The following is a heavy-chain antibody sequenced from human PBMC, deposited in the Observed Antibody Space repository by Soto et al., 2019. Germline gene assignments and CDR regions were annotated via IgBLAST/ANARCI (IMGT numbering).Heavy chain of an antibody. Sequence: QVQLQESGPGLVKPSQTLSLTCTVSGGSISSGGYYWSWIRQHPGKGLEWIGYIYYSGSTYYNPCLKRRVTISVDTAKNQFSLKLSSVTAADTAVYYCASGTEVSPSWDVWGQGTTVTVSS. D-gene: IGHD1-26*01. J-gene: IGHJ6*02. CDR3: ASGTEVSPSWDV. V-gene: IGHV4-31*03. CDR1: GGSISSGGYY. CDR2: IYYSGST.